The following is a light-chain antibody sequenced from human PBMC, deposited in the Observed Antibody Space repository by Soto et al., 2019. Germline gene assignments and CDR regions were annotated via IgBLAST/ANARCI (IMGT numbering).Light chain of an antibody. V-gene: IGKV3-20*01. CDR2: GAS. CDR3: QQYYSSWT. Sequence: EIVLTQSPGTLSPSPGEGATLSCRASQSISNTFLAWYQQRPGQAPRILIYGASRRATGIPDRFSGSVSGTDFSLTISRLEPEDFALYYCQQYYSSWTFGQGTKVEMK. J-gene: IGKJ1*01. CDR1: QSISNTF.